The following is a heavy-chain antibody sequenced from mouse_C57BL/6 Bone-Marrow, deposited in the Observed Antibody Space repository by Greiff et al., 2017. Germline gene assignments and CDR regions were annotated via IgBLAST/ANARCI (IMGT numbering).Heavy chain of an antibody. D-gene: IGHD1-1*01. CDR3: ATTVVGAMDY. J-gene: IGHJ4*01. CDR1: GYTFTSYW. Sequence: VQLQQPGAELVKPGASVKMSCKASGYTFTSYWITWVKQRPGKGLAWIGDIYPGSGSTNYNEKFKSKATLTVDTSSSTAYMQLSSLTSEDSAVYYCATTVVGAMDYWGQGTSGTVSS. CDR2: IYPGSGST. V-gene: IGHV1-55*01.